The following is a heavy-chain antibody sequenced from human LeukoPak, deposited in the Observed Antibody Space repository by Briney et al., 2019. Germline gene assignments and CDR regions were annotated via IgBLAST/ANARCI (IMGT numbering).Heavy chain of an antibody. CDR1: GGSFSGYY. Sequence: SETLSLTCAVYGGSFSGYYWSWIRQPPGKGLEWIGSIYYSGSTYYNPSLKSRVTISVDTSKNQFSLKLSSVTAADTAVYYCARHGHCSSTSCYAPYYYMDVWGKGTTVTISS. CDR3: ARHGHCSSTSCYAPYYYMDV. V-gene: IGHV4-34*01. J-gene: IGHJ6*03. D-gene: IGHD2-2*01. CDR2: IYYSGST.